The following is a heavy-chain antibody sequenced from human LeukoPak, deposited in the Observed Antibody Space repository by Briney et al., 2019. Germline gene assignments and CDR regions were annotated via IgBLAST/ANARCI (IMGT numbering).Heavy chain of an antibody. CDR3: ARDAAGTWDNWFDP. D-gene: IGHD6-13*01. V-gene: IGHV4-31*03. J-gene: IGHJ5*02. CDR1: GGSISSGGYY. CDR2: TYYSGST. Sequence: PSETLSLTCTVSGGSISSGGYYWSWIRQHPGKGLEWIGYTYYSGSTYYNPSLKSRVTISVDTSKNQFSLKLSSVTAADTAVYYCARDAAGTWDNWFDPWGQGTLVTVSS.